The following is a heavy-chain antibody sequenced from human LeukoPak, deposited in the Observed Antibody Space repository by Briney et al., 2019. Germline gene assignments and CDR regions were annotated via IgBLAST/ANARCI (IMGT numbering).Heavy chain of an antibody. Sequence: PSETLSLTCAVYGASISGYYWNWIRQPPGKGLEWIGEINHSGSTNYNPSLKSRVTISVDTSKNQFSLKLSSVTAADTAVYYCAGMTTVSPVGAFDIWGQGTMVTVSS. CDR3: AGMTTVSPVGAFDI. J-gene: IGHJ3*02. D-gene: IGHD4-11*01. CDR2: INHSGST. CDR1: GASISGYY. V-gene: IGHV4-34*01.